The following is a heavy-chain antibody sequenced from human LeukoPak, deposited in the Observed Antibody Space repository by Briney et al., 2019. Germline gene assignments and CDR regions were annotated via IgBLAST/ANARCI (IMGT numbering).Heavy chain of an antibody. Sequence: GGSLRLSCAASGFTFSNYAMSWVRQAPGKGLEWVSAISGSGGSTYYADSVKGRFTISRDNSKNTLFLQMNSLRAEDTAVYYCASSSWYYYFDYWGQGTLVTVSS. D-gene: IGHD6-13*01. CDR1: GFTFSNYA. CDR2: ISGSGGST. V-gene: IGHV3-23*01. J-gene: IGHJ4*02. CDR3: ASSSWYYYFDY.